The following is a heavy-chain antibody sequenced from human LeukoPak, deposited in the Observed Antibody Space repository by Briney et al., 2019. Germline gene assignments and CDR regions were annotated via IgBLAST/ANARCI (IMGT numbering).Heavy chain of an antibody. V-gene: IGHV4-61*01. CDR2: IYYAGST. Sequence: SQTLSLTCTVSGGSISSGSYYWNWIRQPPGKGLEWIGYIYYAGSTNYNPSLKSRLTISVDTSKNQFSLKLSSVTAADTAVYYCARDMTIADAFDIWGQGTMVTVSS. CDR3: ARDMTIADAFDI. D-gene: IGHD4/OR15-4a*01. J-gene: IGHJ3*02. CDR1: GGSISSGSYY.